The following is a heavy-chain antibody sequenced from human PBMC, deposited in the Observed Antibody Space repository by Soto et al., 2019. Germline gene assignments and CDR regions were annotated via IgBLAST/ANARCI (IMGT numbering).Heavy chain of an antibody. V-gene: IGHV2-5*02. Sequence: QITLKESGPTLVKPTQTLTLTCTFSGFSLSTSGVGVGWIRQPPGKALEWLAVIYWDGDKRSSSSLKSRLTITTDTSKNQVVLTMTNMDPVDTATYYCAHHPYYGLGTYSFDYWGQGILVTVSS. CDR3: AHHPYYGLGTYSFDY. CDR1: GFSLSTSGVG. CDR2: IYWDGDK. J-gene: IGHJ4*02. D-gene: IGHD3-10*01.